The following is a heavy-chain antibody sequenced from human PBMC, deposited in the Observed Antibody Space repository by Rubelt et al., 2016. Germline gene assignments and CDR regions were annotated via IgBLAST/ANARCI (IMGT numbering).Heavy chain of an antibody. CDR2: IWYDGSNK. D-gene: IGHD6-13*01. Sequence: EWVAVIWYDGSNKYYADSVKGRFTISRDNSKNTLYLQMNSLRAEDTAVYYCAKIDQQLFSSRDLQGVDYWGQGTLVTVSS. J-gene: IGHJ4*02. CDR3: AKIDQQLFSSRDLQGVDY. V-gene: IGHV3-33*06.